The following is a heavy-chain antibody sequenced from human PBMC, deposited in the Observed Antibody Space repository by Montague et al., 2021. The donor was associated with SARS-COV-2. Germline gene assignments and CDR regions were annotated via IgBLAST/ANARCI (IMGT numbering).Heavy chain of an antibody. Sequence: TLSLTCTVSGGSISSGSYYWSWIRQPAGKGLGWIGRIYTSGSTNYNPSLKSRVTISVDTSKNQFSLKLSSVTAADTAVYYCARDRPPVATTFYYYYYGMDVWGQGTTVTVSS. CDR2: IYTSGST. J-gene: IGHJ6*02. V-gene: IGHV4-61*02. D-gene: IGHD5-12*01. CDR1: GGSISSGSYY. CDR3: ARDRPPVATTFYYYYYGMDV.